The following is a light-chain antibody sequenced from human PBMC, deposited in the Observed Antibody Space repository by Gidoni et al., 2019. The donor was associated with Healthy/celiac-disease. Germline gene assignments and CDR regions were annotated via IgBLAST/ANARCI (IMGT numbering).Light chain of an antibody. J-gene: IGKJ4*01. Sequence: DIQMTQSPSSVSASVGDRVTITCRASQGINSWLAWYQQKPGTAPKLLIYAASSLQSAAPSRFSCSGSGTDFTLTISSLQPEAFATYYCQQANSFPLTFGGGTKVEIK. CDR3: QQANSFPLT. CDR2: AAS. V-gene: IGKV1D-12*01. CDR1: QGINSW.